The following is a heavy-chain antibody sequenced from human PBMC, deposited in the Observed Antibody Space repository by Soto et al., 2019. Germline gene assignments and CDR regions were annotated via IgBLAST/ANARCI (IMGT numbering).Heavy chain of an antibody. D-gene: IGHD3-16*01. V-gene: IGHV3-23*01. J-gene: IGHJ4*02. Sequence: EVQLLESGGGLAQPGGSLRLSCEASGFTFSNSDMCWVRQAPGKGLEWIGSITTGGENSFYADSVKGRFTISRDNSKNTLYLKMNSQRVDERAFYFCGKGGGGDHGDWGQGSPVAVSS. CDR1: GFTFSNSD. CDR2: ITTGGENS. CDR3: GKGGGGDHGD.